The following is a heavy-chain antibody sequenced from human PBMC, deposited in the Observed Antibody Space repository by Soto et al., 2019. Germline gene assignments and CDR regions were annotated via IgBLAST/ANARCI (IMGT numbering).Heavy chain of an antibody. J-gene: IGHJ4*02. CDR2: INPNNGGT. D-gene: IGHD3-10*01. Sequence: QVHLVQSGAEVKKPGASVRVSCKASGYSFTGNSMHWVRQAPGQGLEWMGWINPNNGGTNYAQRFRGWVNMTRDTSVSTAYMDLIRLKSDDTAGYYCVSQRGGVAYWGQGTLGTVSS. CDR3: VSQRGGVAY. V-gene: IGHV1-2*04. CDR1: GYSFTGNS.